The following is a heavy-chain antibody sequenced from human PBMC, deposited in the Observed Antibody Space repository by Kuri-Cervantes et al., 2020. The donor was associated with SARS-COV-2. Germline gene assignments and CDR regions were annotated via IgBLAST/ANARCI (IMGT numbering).Heavy chain of an antibody. CDR2: IYYSGNT. CDR3: ARDPHYYDTNGQDYPWYFDL. D-gene: IGHD3-22*01. Sequence: SETLSLTCTVSAGYVSSGGYYWSWIRQRPGKGLEWIGYIYYSGNTYCNPSLKSRVSISIDTSKNQFSLQLSSVTAADTAVYYCARDPHYYDTNGQDYPWYFDLWGRGTLVTVSS. V-gene: IGHV4-31*03. J-gene: IGHJ2*01. CDR1: AGYVSSGGYY.